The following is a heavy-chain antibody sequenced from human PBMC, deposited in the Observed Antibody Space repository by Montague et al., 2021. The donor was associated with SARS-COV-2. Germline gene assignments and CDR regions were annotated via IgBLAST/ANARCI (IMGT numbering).Heavy chain of an antibody. CDR2: ICYSRGN. CDR3: ARSLDPSGTYYLPY. V-gene: IGHV4-59*01. J-gene: IGHJ4*02. CDR1: GGTIGSYY. D-gene: IGHD3-22*01. Sequence: SETLSLTCSVSGGTIGSYYWSRPPHPPRKALEWIAQICYSRGNTHNPSFESRVTISVDTPKNQFSLKLSSVTAADTAVYYCARSLDPSGTYYLPYWGQGTLASAAS.